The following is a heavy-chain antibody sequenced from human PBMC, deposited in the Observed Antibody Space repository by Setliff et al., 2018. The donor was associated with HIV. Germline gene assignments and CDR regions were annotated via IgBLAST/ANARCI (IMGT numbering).Heavy chain of an antibody. D-gene: IGHD3-3*01. CDR1: RSTFNSHT. Sequence: ASVKVSCKAARSTFNSHTINWVRQAPGQGLDWMGRIIPILGVANYAQRFQGKVTITADKSTSTAYMELTSLRFDDTAMYYCVRGVQSPPHYSYYYMDVWGEGTMVTVSS. CDR2: IIPILGVA. CDR3: VRGVQSPPHYSYYYMDV. J-gene: IGHJ6*03. V-gene: IGHV1-69*02.